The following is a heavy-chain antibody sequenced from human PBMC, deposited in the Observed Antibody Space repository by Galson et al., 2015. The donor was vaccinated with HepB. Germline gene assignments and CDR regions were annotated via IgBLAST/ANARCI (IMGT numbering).Heavy chain of an antibody. Sequence: SVKVSCKASGYAFTSYGISWVRQAPGQGLEWMGWISAYNGNTNYAQKLQGRVTMTTDTSTSTAYMELRSLRSDDTAVYYCARHPYYDILTGYFDYWGQGTLVTVSS. CDR2: ISAYNGNT. CDR3: ARHPYYDILTGYFDY. D-gene: IGHD3-9*01. CDR1: GYAFTSYG. V-gene: IGHV1-18*01. J-gene: IGHJ4*02.